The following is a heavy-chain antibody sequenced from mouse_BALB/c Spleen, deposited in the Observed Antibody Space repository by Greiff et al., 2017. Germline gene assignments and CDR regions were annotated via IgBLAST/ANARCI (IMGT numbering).Heavy chain of an antibody. CDR3: ASVLRGYFDY. J-gene: IGHJ2*01. CDR1: GFTFSSYA. CDR2: ISSGGST. D-gene: IGHD1-1*01. V-gene: IGHV5-6-5*01. Sequence: EVKLMESGGGLVKPGGSLKLSCAASGFTFSSYAMSWVRQTPEKRLEWVASISSGGSTYYPDSVKGRFTISRDNARNILYLQMSSLRSEDTAMYYCASVLRGYFDYWGQGTTLTVSS.